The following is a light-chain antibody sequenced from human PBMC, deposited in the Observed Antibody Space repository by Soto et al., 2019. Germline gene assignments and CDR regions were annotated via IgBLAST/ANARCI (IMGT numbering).Light chain of an antibody. CDR2: DVT. CDR3: RSYTTRSTLV. Sequence: QSVLTQPASVSGSPGQSITISCTGTSSDVGAYDFVSWYQHYPGKAPKLVTFDVTHRPPGISDRFSGSKSANTASLTISGLQAEDEACYYCRSYTTRSTLVFGGGTKRTVL. CDR1: SSDVGAYDF. J-gene: IGLJ2*01. V-gene: IGLV2-14*01.